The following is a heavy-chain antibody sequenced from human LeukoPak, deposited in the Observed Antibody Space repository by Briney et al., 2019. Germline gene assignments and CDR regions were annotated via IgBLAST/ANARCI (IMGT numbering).Heavy chain of an antibody. Sequence: GGSLRLSCAASGFTFSSYWMHWVRQAPGKGLVWVSRINTDGSSTSYADSVKGRFTISRDNAKNSLYLQMNSLRAEDTAVYYCARDGVPAALFDYWGQGTLVTVSS. D-gene: IGHD2-2*01. CDR1: GFTFSSYW. V-gene: IGHV3-74*01. CDR2: INTDGSST. CDR3: ARDGVPAALFDY. J-gene: IGHJ4*02.